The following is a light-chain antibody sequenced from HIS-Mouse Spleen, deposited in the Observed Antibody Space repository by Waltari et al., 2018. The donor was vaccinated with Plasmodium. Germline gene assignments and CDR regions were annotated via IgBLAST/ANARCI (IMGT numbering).Light chain of an antibody. J-gene: IGLJ3*02. CDR1: SLPKKY. V-gene: IGLV3-10*01. Sequence: SYELTQPPSVSVSPGQTARITCPGDSLPKKYSYGYQQKSGQAPVRGIYEDSKRPPGIPERFSGSSSGTMATLTISGAQVEDEADYYCYSTDSSGNHRVFGGGTKLTVL. CDR2: EDS. CDR3: YSTDSSGNHRV.